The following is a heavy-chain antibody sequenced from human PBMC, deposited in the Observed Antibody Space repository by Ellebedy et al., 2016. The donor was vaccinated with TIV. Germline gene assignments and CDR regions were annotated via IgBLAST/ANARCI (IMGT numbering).Heavy chain of an antibody. CDR3: AKKTPGEVIAAPES. CDR2: ISFDGSNI. D-gene: IGHD3-16*02. Sequence: GGSLRLSXAASGFTFSIYGMHWVRQAPGKGLEWVAVISFDGSNIYYADSVKGRFTISRDNSKNTLYLQMKSLTTEDTAVYFCAKKTPGEVIAAPESWGQGTLVTVSS. J-gene: IGHJ5*02. V-gene: IGHV3-30*18. CDR1: GFTFSIYG.